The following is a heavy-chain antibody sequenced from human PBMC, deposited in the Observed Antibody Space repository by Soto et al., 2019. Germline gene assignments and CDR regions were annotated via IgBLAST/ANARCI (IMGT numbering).Heavy chain of an antibody. CDR2: ISAYNSNT. CDR1: GYTFTSCG. J-gene: IGHJ6*02. CDR3: ARTDGRKYYYYGMDV. Sequence: ASVKVSCKASGYTFTSCGISWVRQAPGQGLEWMGWISAYNSNTNYAQKLQGRVTMTTDTSTSTAYMELRSLRSDDTAVYYCARTDGRKYYYYGMDVWGQGTTVTVSS. V-gene: IGHV1-18*04.